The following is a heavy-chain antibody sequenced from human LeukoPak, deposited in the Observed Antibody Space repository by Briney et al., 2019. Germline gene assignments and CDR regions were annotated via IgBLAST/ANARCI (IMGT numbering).Heavy chain of an antibody. CDR2: INPSGGTT. J-gene: IGHJ4*02. CDR3: ARDRGYSGYDFGY. CDR1: GYTFTNYY. V-gene: IGHV1-46*01. Sequence: ASVKVSCKASGYTFTNYYIHWVRQAPGQGLEWMGLINPSGGTTNCAQKFQGRVTMTRDMSTTTVYMHLSSLRSEDTAVYYCARDRGYSGYDFGYWGQGTLVTVSS. D-gene: IGHD5-12*01.